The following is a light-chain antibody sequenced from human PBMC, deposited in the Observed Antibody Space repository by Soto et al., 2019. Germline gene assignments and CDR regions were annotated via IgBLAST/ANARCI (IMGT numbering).Light chain of an antibody. V-gene: IGKV3-15*01. CDR3: QQYNNWPPDRT. J-gene: IGKJ1*01. CDR1: QSVGSN. Sequence: EIVMTQSPATLSVSPGERATLSCRASQSVGSNLAWYQQKPGQAPRLLIYGASTRATGIPARFSGSGSGTEFTLTISSLQSEDFDICFCQQYNNWPPDRTFGQGTNVEIK. CDR2: GAS.